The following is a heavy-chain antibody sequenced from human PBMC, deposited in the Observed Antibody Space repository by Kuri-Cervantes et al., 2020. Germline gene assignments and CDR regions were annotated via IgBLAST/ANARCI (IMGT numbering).Heavy chain of an antibody. J-gene: IGHJ6*03. V-gene: IGHV3-30*02. CDR1: GFTFSSYG. D-gene: IGHD6-13*01. CDR3: ARGNYSSSWYWYYYYYMDV. Sequence: LSLTCAASGFTFSSYGMHWVRQAPGKGLEWVAFIRYDGSNQYFADSVKGRFTISRDNSKNTLYLQMYNLRAEDTAVYYCARGNYSSSWYWYYYYYMDVWGKGTTVTVSS. CDR2: IRYDGSNQ.